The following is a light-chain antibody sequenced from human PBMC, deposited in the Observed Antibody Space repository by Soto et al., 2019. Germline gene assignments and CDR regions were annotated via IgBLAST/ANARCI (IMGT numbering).Light chain of an antibody. Sequence: QSALTQPPSASGSPGQSVTISCTGTSSDIGGYNYVSWYQQHPGKAPKLIIYEVSKRPSGVPDRFSGSKSGNTASLTVSGRQAEDEADYYCTSYAGSNNLVFAGGPKVTVL. CDR3: TSYAGSNNLV. J-gene: IGLJ3*02. CDR1: SSDIGGYNY. V-gene: IGLV2-8*01. CDR2: EVS.